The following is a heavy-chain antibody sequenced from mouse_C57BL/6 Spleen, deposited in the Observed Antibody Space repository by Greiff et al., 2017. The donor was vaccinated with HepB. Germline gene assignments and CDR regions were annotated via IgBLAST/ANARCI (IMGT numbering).Heavy chain of an antibody. Sequence: QVQLQQPGAELVKPGASVKLSCKASGYTFTSYWMQWVKQRPGQGLEWIGEIDPSDSYTNYNQKFKGKATLTVDTSSSAAYMQLSSLTSEDSAVYYCARHYYGSEDAMDYWGQGTSVTVSS. CDR2: IDPSDSYT. CDR3: ARHYYGSEDAMDY. D-gene: IGHD1-1*01. J-gene: IGHJ4*01. CDR1: GYTFTSYW. V-gene: IGHV1-50*01.